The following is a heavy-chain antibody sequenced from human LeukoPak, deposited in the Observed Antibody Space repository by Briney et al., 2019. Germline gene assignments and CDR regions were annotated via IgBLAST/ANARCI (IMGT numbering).Heavy chain of an antibody. CDR2: FDPEDGET. J-gene: IGHJ3*02. V-gene: IGHV1-24*01. CDR3: ATQKRSYYYDSSGYSAFDI. D-gene: IGHD3-22*01. Sequence: ASVKVSCKVSGYTLTELSMHWVRQAPGKGLEWMGGFDPEDGETIYAQKFQGRVTMTEDTSTDTAYMELSSLRSEDTAVYYCATQKRSYYYDSSGYSAFDIWGQGTMVTVSS. CDR1: GYTLTELS.